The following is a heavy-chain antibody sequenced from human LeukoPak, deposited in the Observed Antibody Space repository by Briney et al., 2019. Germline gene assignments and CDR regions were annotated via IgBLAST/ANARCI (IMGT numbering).Heavy chain of an antibody. Sequence: PGGSLRLSCAASGFIFSKYWMMWVRQAPGKGLEWVANIHQDGGQKNYVDSVKGRFTISRDNAKNTLYLQMNSLRAEDTAVYYCARVLGLRGGFDYWGQGTLVTVSS. J-gene: IGHJ4*02. V-gene: IGHV3-7*02. CDR2: IHQDGGQK. CDR3: ARVLGLRGGFDY. CDR1: GFIFSKYW. D-gene: IGHD4-17*01.